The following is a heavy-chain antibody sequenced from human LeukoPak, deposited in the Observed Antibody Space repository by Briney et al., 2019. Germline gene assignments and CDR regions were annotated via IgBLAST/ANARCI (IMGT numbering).Heavy chain of an antibody. Sequence: GGSLRLSCAASGFIFSTYWMTWVRQAPGKGLEWVATIRYDGNEKFYVDSVRGRFTISRDNAKNSLYLQMNSLTAEDTALYYCVRESFSRGDFNWGQGTLVSVSS. D-gene: IGHD7-27*01. V-gene: IGHV3-7*01. CDR1: GFIFSTYW. J-gene: IGHJ4*02. CDR3: VRESFSRGDFN. CDR2: IRYDGNEK.